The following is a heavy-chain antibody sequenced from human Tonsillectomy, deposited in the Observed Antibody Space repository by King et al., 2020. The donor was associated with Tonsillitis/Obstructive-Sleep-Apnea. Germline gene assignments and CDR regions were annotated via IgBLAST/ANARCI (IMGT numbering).Heavy chain of an antibody. CDR3: ARGFVGFLVEDWFDP. Sequence: VQLQESGPGLVKPSETLALTCTVSGGSISSYYWNWIRQPPGKGLEWIGYFYYSGSTNYNPTLKSRVTISVDTSKNQFSLKLSSVTAADTAVYYCARGFVGFLVEDWFDPWGQGTLVTVSS. J-gene: IGHJ5*02. V-gene: IGHV4-59*01. CDR2: FYYSGST. CDR1: GGSISSYY. D-gene: IGHD2-15*01.